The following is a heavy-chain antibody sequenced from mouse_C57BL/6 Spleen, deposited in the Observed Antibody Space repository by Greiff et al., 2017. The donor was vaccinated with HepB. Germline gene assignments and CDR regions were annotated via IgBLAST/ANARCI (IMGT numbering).Heavy chain of an antibody. J-gene: IGHJ2*01. CDR1: GYTFTSYW. CDR2: INPSNSGT. V-gene: IGHV1-53*01. Sequence: VQLQQPGTELVKPGASVKLSCKASGYTFTSYWMHWVKQRPGQGLEWIGNINPSNSGTNYNEKFKSKATLTVDKSSSTAYMQLSSLPSEDSTVYDCARPLYYGSREYYFDYWGQGTTLTVSS. CDR3: ARPLYYGSREYYFDY. D-gene: IGHD1-1*01.